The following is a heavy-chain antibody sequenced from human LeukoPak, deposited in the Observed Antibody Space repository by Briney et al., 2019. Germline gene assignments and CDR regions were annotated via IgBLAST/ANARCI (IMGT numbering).Heavy chain of an antibody. D-gene: IGHD3-10*01. CDR3: AKGGPKYYGSGNEIDQ. CDR1: GFIFSNYA. CDR2: ISGTGVTT. Sequence: GGSLRLSCAASGFIFSNYAMTWVRQAPGKGLEWVSHISGTGVTTSYADSVKGRFTVSKDNSKNTLYLQVDSLRVEDTAVYYCAKGGPKYYGSGNEIDQWGQGTLVTVSS. V-gene: IGHV3-23*01. J-gene: IGHJ4*02.